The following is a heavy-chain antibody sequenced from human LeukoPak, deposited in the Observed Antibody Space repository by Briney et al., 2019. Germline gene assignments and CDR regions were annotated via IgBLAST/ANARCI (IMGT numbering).Heavy chain of an antibody. CDR2: IYSDGAT. D-gene: IGHD3-16*01. CDR3: ARDRLGVADAFDI. Sequence: GGSLRLSCTPSGFTVSSPYRAWFRKPPGRGRGGVSLIYSDGATKYADSVRGRFIISRDNSKSTLFLQMNSLRAEDTAVYYCARDRLGVADAFDIWGQGTMVTVSS. J-gene: IGHJ3*02. V-gene: IGHV3-66*01. CDR1: GFTVSSPY.